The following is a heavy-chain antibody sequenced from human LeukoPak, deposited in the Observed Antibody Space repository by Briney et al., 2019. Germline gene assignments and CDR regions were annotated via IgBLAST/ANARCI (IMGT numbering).Heavy chain of an antibody. CDR1: GGSISSYY. Sequence: PSETLSLTCTVSGGSISSYYWSWIRQPPGKGLEWIGYIYYSGSTNYNPSLKSRVTISVDTSKNQFSLKLSSVTAADTAVYYCARDRIAARLPYYYYMDVWGKGTTVTVSS. V-gene: IGHV4-59*01. D-gene: IGHD6-6*01. CDR2: IYYSGST. CDR3: ARDRIAARLPYYYYMDV. J-gene: IGHJ6*03.